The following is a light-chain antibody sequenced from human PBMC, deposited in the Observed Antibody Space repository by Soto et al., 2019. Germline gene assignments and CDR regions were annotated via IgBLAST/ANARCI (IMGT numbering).Light chain of an antibody. CDR3: QQTYSTPYT. CDR2: TSG. Sequence: IQMTQSPSSQSASVGDRVTITCRASQRVTIYLNWYQQKPGEAPKLLISTSGTLQRGVPSRFSGSGSGTDFTLTITALRPEDFATYFCQQTYSTPYTFGQGTKLEIK. J-gene: IGKJ2*01. CDR1: QRVTIY. V-gene: IGKV1-39*01.